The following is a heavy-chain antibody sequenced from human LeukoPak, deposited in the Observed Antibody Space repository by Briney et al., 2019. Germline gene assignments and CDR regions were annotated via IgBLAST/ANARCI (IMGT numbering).Heavy chain of an antibody. V-gene: IGHV1-69*04. CDR1: GGTFSSYA. Sequence: GASVKVSCKASGGTFSSYAISWVRQAPGQGLEWMGRIIPILGIANYVQKFQGRVTITADKSTSTAYMELSSLRSEDTAVYYCAREVGETDYWGQGTLVTVSS. J-gene: IGHJ4*02. D-gene: IGHD1-26*01. CDR3: AREVGETDY. CDR2: IIPILGIA.